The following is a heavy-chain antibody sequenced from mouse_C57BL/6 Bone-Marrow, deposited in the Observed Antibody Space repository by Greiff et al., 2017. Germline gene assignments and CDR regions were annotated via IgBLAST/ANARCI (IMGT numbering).Heavy chain of an antibody. V-gene: IGHV1-59*01. CDR2: IDPSDSYT. D-gene: IGHD4-1*01. J-gene: IGHJ3*01. CDR1: GYTFTSYW. Sequence: QVQLQQSGAELVRPGTSVKLSCKASGYTFTSYWMHWVKQRPGQGLEWIGVIDPSDSYTNYNQKFKGKATLTVDTSSSTAYMQLSSLTSEDSAVYYCARANWDGPFAYWGQGTLVTVSA. CDR3: ARANWDGPFAY.